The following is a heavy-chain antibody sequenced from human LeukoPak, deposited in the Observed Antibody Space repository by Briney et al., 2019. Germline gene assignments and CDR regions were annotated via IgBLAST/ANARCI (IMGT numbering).Heavy chain of an antibody. CDR2: INQDGSVK. CDR3: AKDKNWNVYDY. J-gene: IGHJ4*02. D-gene: IGHD1-1*01. V-gene: IGHV3-7*01. Sequence: PGGSLRLSCAVSGFTFSSYWMIWFRQAPGKGLEWVAHINQDGSVKNYVDSVKGRFTISRDNANNFLYLQMNSLRAEDTAVYYCAKDKNWNVYDYWGRGTLVTVSS. CDR1: GFTFSSYW.